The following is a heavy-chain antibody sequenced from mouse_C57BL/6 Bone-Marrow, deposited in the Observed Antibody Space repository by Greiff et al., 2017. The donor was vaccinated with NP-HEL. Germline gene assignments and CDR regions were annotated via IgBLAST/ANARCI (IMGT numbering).Heavy chain of an antibody. Sequence: EVQLQQSGPGLVKPSQSLSLTCSVTGYSITSGYYWNWIRQFPGNKLEWMGYISYDGSNNYNPSLKNRISITRDTSKKQFFLKLNSVTTEDTATYYCARRGIYYGNYGFDYYAMDYWGQGTSVTVSS. J-gene: IGHJ4*01. CDR2: ISYDGSN. CDR3: ARRGIYYGNYGFDYYAMDY. V-gene: IGHV3-6*01. D-gene: IGHD2-1*01. CDR1: GYSITSGYY.